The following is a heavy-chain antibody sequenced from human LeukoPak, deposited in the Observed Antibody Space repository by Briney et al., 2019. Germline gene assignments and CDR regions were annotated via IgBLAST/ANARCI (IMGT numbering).Heavy chain of an antibody. CDR1: GGSISSDH. V-gene: IGHV4-59*01. CDR2: IYYSGRT. Sequence: PSETLSLTCSVSGGSISSDHWNRIRQTPGKGLEWIGCIYYSGRTYYNPSLKSRVTISVDMSKSQFSLRLTSVTAADTAVYYCARKNDFEIWGQGTLVTVSS. D-gene: IGHD2/OR15-2a*01. J-gene: IGHJ3*02. CDR3: ARKNDFEI.